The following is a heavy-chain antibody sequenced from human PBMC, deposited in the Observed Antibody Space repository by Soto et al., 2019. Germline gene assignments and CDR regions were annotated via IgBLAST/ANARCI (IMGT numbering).Heavy chain of an antibody. CDR3: AKDGVDWNYVTPASCMDV. D-gene: IGHD1-7*01. CDR2: ISYDGSNK. J-gene: IGHJ6*02. Sequence: GGSLRLSCAASGFTFSSYGMHWVRQAPGKGLEWVAVISYDGSNKYYADSVKGRFTISRDNSKNTLYLQMNSLRAEDTAVYYCAKDGVDWNYVTPASCMDVWGQGTTVTVSS. V-gene: IGHV3-30*18. CDR1: GFTFSSYG.